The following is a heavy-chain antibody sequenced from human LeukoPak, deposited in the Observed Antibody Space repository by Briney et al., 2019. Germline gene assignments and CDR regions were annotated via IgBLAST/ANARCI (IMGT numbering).Heavy chain of an antibody. Sequence: GGSLRLSCAASGFTFSGSAMHWVRQASGKGLEWGGRIRSKANSYATAYAASVKGRFTISRDDSKNTAYLQMNSLKTEDTAVYYCTRRRGIAVAGTSYYYYMDVWGKGTTVTVSS. D-gene: IGHD6-19*01. V-gene: IGHV3-73*01. J-gene: IGHJ6*03. CDR3: TRRRGIAVAGTSYYYYMDV. CDR1: GFTFSGSA. CDR2: IRSKANSYAT.